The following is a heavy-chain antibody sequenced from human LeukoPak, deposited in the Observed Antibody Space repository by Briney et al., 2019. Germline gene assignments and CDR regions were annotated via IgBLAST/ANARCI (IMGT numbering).Heavy chain of an antibody. D-gene: IGHD2-2*01. CDR1: GYTFTSYA. V-gene: IGHV1-46*01. Sequence: ASVKVSCKASGYTFTSYAMNWVRQAPGQGLEWMGIINPSGGSTSYAQKFQGRVTMTRDTSTSTVYMELSSLRSEDTAVYYCARATLQLLFDYWGQGTLVTVSS. J-gene: IGHJ4*02. CDR2: INPSGGST. CDR3: ARATLQLLFDY.